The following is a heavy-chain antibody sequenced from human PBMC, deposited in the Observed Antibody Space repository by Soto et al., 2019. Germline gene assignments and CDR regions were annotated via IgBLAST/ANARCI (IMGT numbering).Heavy chain of an antibody. Sequence: EVQLVESGGGLVQPGGSLRLSCAASGFTFSSYWMHWVRQAPGKGLVWVSRINSAVSSTSYADSVKGRFTISRDNAKNTRYLQMNSLRAEYTAVYCCARKSYYYYYMDVWGKGTTVTVSS. CDR3: ARKSYYYYYMDV. CDR2: INSAVSST. V-gene: IGHV3-74*01. J-gene: IGHJ6*03. CDR1: GFTFSSYW.